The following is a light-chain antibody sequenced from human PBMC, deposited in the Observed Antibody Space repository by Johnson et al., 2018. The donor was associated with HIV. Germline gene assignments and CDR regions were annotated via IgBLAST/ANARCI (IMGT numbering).Light chain of an antibody. CDR2: DNN. J-gene: IGLJ1*01. CDR1: SSNIGNNY. V-gene: IGLV1-51*01. Sequence: QSVLTQPPSVSAAPGQKVTISCSGSSSNIGNNYVSWYQQLPGTAPKLLIYDNNKRPSGIPDRFSGSKSGTSATLGITGLQTGDEADYYCGTWDSSLSAYVFRTGPNVTVL. CDR3: GTWDSSLSAYV.